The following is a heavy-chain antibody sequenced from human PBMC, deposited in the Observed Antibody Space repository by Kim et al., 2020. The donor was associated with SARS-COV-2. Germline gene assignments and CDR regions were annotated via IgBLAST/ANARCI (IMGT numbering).Heavy chain of an antibody. V-gene: IGHV4-39*01. J-gene: IGHJ4*02. CDR3: AGLAVVGWATNEY. Sequence: SETLSLTCTVSSGSISSDAHNWAWIRQPPGKGLEWIASIHYSGSTSYNPSLESRLTTSLDTSKNQFFLKLTSVTAADTAVYYCAGLAVVGWATNEYWGLGTLVAVSS. CDR2: IHYSGST. D-gene: IGHD5-12*01. CDR1: SGSISSDAHN.